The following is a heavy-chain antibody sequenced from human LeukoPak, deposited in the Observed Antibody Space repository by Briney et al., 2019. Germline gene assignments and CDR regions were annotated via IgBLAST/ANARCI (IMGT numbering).Heavy chain of an antibody. Sequence: SSETLSLTCTVSGGSVSSFYWSWIRQSPGKGLEWIGYIYHSGNTNYNPSLRSRVTISMDTSKNQFSLKLSSVTAADTAVYYCARGINWNTYYFDYWGQGTLVTVSS. V-gene: IGHV4-59*02. J-gene: IGHJ4*02. CDR3: ARGINWNTYYFDY. CDR1: GGSVSSFY. CDR2: IYHSGNT. D-gene: IGHD1/OR15-1a*01.